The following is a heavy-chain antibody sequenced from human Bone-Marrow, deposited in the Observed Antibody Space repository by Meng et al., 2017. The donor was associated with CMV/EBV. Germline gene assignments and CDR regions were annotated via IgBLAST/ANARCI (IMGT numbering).Heavy chain of an antibody. CDR2: MNPNSGNT. V-gene: IGHV1-8*01. CDR1: GYTFTSYD. CDR3: ARGGGAVRFLEWLNY. J-gene: IGHJ4*02. Sequence: ASVKVSCKTSGYTFTSYDINWLRQGTGQGLEWMGWMNPNSGNTGDAQKFQGRITMTRDTSTSTAYLELSSLTSEDTAVYFCARGGGAVRFLEWLNYWGQGTLVTVSS. D-gene: IGHD3-3*01.